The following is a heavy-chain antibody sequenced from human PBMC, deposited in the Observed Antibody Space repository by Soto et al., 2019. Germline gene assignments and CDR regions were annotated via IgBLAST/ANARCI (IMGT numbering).Heavy chain of an antibody. J-gene: IGHJ5*02. V-gene: IGHV1-18*01. D-gene: IGHD2-21*01. CDR3: ARVMYMAGCDP. Sequence: VQSGAEVKKPGASVKVSCKASGYNFIGYGITWVRQAPGQGLAWMGCISAYNGNSNYAQSLQDRVTMTTYSSTATAYLELRSLRPDDTAVYFCARVMYMAGCDPWGQGTQVTVSS. CDR2: ISAYNGNS. CDR1: GYNFIGYG.